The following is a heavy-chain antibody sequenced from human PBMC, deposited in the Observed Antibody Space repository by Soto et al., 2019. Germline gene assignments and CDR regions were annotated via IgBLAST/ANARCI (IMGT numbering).Heavy chain of an antibody. CDR1: GLTFGSRA. Sequence: GGSLRLSCVASGLTFGSRAMSWVRQSPGEGLEWVSTITDTGGDAKYADSVRGRFAISRDNSKNTLYLQMSALRAEDSAIYFCVRGAEDSYPGSRIFDFWGRGSLVTVSS. J-gene: IGHJ4*02. CDR2: ITDTGGDA. CDR3: VRGAEDSYPGSRIFDF. V-gene: IGHV3-23*01. D-gene: IGHD3-10*01.